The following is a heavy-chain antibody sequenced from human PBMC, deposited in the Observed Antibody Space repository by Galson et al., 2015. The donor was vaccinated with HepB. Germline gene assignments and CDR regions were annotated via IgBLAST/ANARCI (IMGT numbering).Heavy chain of an antibody. J-gene: IGHJ4*02. D-gene: IGHD3-3*01. CDR3: AKVPTPSGDSS. CDR1: GFTFSSYG. V-gene: IGHV3-30*18. Sequence: SLRLSCAASGFTFSSYGMHWVRQAPGKGLEWVAVISYDGSNKYYADSVKGRFTISRDNSKNTLYLQMNSLRAEDTAVYYCAKVPTPSGDSSWGQGTLVTVSS. CDR2: ISYDGSNK.